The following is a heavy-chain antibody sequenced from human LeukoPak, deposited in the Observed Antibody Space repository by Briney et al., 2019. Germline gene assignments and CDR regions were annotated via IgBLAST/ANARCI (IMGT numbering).Heavy chain of an antibody. D-gene: IGHD3-10*02. CDR1: GFTFSRYA. J-gene: IGHJ6*04. V-gene: IGHV3-30*04. Sequence: GRSLRLSCAASGFTFSRYAMHWVRQAPGKGLEWVAVISYGGTNKDYADSVKGRFTISRDNAKNSLYLQMNSLRAEDTAVYYCAELGITMIGGVWGKGTTVTISS. CDR3: AELGITMIGGV. CDR2: ISYGGTNK.